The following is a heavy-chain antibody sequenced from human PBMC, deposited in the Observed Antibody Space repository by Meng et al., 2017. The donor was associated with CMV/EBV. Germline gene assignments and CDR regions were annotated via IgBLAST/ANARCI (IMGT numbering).Heavy chain of an antibody. Sequence: GHLGSFGAEVKSPWAHCKASSKASGYAVTSDGNGWVRQAPGQGLEWMGWIIAYNGNTNYAQKLQGRVTMTTDTSTSTAYMELRSLRSDDTAVYYCARVGVGATWYFDYWGQGTLVTVSS. V-gene: IGHV1-18*01. CDR2: IIAYNGNT. CDR3: ARVGVGATWYFDY. D-gene: IGHD1-26*01. J-gene: IGHJ4*02. CDR1: GYAVTSDG.